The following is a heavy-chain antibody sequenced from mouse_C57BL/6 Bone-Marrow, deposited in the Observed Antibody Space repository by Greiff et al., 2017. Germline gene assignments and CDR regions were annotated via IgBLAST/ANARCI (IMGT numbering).Heavy chain of an antibody. J-gene: IGHJ4*01. CDR3: ARSDYSNYYYAMDY. V-gene: IGHV1-63*01. D-gene: IGHD2-5*01. CDR1: GYTFTNYW. CDR2: IYPGGGYT. Sequence: VQLQQSGAELVRPGTSVKMSCKASGYTFTNYWIGWAKQRPGHGLEWIGDIYPGGGYTNYNETFKGKATLTADKSSSTAYMQFSSLTSEDSAIYYCARSDYSNYYYAMDYWGQGTSVTVSS.